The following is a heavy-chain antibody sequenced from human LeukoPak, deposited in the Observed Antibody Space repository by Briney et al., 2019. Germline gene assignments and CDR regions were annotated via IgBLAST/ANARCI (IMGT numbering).Heavy chain of an antibody. J-gene: IGHJ4*02. CDR1: GGSISSGSYY. V-gene: IGHV4-31*03. D-gene: IGHD3-16*01. CDR3: ARGHGGSYAW. CDR2: IYYSGST. Sequence: SETLSLTCTVSGGSISSGSYYWSWIRQPAGKGLEWIGYIYYSGSTYYNPSLKSRVTISVDTSKNQFSLKLSSVTAADTAVYYCARGHGGSYAWWGQGTLVTVSS.